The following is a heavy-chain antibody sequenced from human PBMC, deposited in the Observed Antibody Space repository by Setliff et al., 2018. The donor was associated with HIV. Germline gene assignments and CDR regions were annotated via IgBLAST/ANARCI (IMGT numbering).Heavy chain of an antibody. CDR2: VFPSGST. J-gene: IGHJ5*02. CDR3: AREGDSSAWYRFDP. Sequence: SETLSLTCTVSGDSISSGSYYWSWIRQPAGKGLEWIGRVFPSGSTNYNPYLESRVTVSVDTSKNQFSLKVFSVTAADTAVYYCAREGDSSAWYRFDPWGQGTLVTV. D-gene: IGHD6-13*01. V-gene: IGHV4-61*02. CDR1: GDSISSGSYY.